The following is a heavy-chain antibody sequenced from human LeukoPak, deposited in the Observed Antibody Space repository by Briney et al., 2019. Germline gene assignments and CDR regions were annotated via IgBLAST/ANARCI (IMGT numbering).Heavy chain of an antibody. CDR1: GFPFTNYA. D-gene: IGHD5-18*01. CDR2: ISNDGRSK. CDR3: ARENSYGAPLDY. J-gene: IGHJ4*02. Sequence: GGSLRLSCAASGFPFTNYAMHWVRQAPGKGLEWVAVISNDGRSKYHADSVKGRFTISRDDSKKTVYLQMNSLRGGDSAVYFCARENSYGAPLDYWGQGSLVTVSS. V-gene: IGHV3-30*03.